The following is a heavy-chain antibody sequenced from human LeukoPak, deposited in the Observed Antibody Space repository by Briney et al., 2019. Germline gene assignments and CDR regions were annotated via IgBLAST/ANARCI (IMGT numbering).Heavy chain of an antibody. CDR3: ARDGGIFVVGNFDY. V-gene: IGHV3-7*01. CDR2: IKKDGSEK. CDR1: GFTFSSYW. D-gene: IGHD3-3*01. J-gene: IGHJ4*02. Sequence: GGSLRLSCAASGFTFSSYWMSWVRQAPGKGLERVANIKKDGSEKYYVDSVKGRFTISRDNAKNSLYLQMNSLRAEDTAVYYCARDGGIFVVGNFDYWGQGTLVTVSS.